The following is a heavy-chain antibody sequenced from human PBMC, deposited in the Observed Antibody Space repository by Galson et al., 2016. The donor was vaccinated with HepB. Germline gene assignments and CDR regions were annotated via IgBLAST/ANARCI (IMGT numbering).Heavy chain of an antibody. J-gene: IGHJ6*02. D-gene: IGHD5-18*01. CDR1: GYRFTSFY. V-gene: IGHV1-46*01. CDR2: ISPSGGTT. CDR3: ARDRDAAVASYYYYGIDV. Sequence: SVKVSCKASGYRFTSFYMHWVRQAPGQGLEWMGMISPSGGTTTWAQKFQGRVTMTRDTSSRTLYMEIRSLRSDDTALYYCARDRDAAVASYYYYGIDVWGQGTAVTVSS.